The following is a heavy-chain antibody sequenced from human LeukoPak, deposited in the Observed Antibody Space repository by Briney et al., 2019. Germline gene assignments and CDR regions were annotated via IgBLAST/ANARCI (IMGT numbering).Heavy chain of an antibody. CDR1: GFIFSRYG. Sequence: GGSLRLSCAASGFIFSRYGVHWVRQAPGKGLEWVAIIWYDGSNREYADSVKGRFTISRDNSKNILYLQMNSLRAEDTAVYYCARVSEMATTIDYWGQGTLVTVSS. J-gene: IGHJ4*02. D-gene: IGHD5-24*01. CDR3: ARVSEMATTIDY. V-gene: IGHV3-33*01. CDR2: IWYDGSNR.